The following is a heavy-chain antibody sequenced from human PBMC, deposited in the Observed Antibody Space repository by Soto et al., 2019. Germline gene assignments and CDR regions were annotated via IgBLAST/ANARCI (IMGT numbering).Heavy chain of an antibody. Sequence: GGSLRLSCAASGFTFSSYGMHWVRQAPGKGLEWVAVISYDGSNKYYADSVKGRFTISRDNSKNTLYLQMNSLRAEDTAVYYCAKDNCGGDCYSAYYYYGMDVWGQGTTVTVSS. CDR2: ISYDGSNK. J-gene: IGHJ6*02. V-gene: IGHV3-30*18. D-gene: IGHD2-21*02. CDR1: GFTFSSYG. CDR3: AKDNCGGDCYSAYYYYGMDV.